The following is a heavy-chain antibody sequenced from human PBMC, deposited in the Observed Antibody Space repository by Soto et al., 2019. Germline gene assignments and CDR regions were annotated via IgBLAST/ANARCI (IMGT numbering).Heavy chain of an antibody. J-gene: IGHJ4*02. CDR3: ARGGDDLVQ. CDR2: INSNSGGA. Sequence: QVEMVQSGAEVKQPGASVKVSCKASGNTHTSYFIHWLRQAPGQGLEWMGWINSNSGGANYAPKFQGSVSVTRDTSSATAYMDLSGLRSDDTAVYYCARGGDDLVQWGQGTLVTVSS. CDR1: GNTHTSYF. D-gene: IGHD3-16*01. V-gene: IGHV1-2*02.